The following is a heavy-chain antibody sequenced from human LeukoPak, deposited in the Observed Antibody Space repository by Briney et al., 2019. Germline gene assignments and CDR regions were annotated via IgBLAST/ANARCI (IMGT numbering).Heavy chain of an antibody. CDR1: GYTFTNYN. CDR3: AKTTVNPKGYYYYMDV. V-gene: IGHV1-46*01. CDR2: SIPSGGST. Sequence: GASVKVSCKASGYTFTNYNIHWVRQAPGQGLEWMGLSIPSGGSTSNAQKFQGRVTMTRDTSISTAYMELSRLRSDDTAVYYCAKTTVNPKGYYYYMDVWGKGTTVTVSS. J-gene: IGHJ6*03. D-gene: IGHD4-11*01.